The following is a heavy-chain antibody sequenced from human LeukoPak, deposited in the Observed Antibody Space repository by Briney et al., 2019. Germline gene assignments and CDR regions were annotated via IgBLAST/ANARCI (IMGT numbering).Heavy chain of an antibody. V-gene: IGHV1-24*01. D-gene: IGHD6-13*01. CDR2: FDPEDGET. CDR3: ARSRQQLVPDAFDI. CDR1: GYTLTELS. Sequence: ASVKVSCRVSGYTLTELSMHWVRQAPGKGLEWMGGFDPEDGETIYAQKFQGRVTMTEDTSTDTAYMELSSLRSEDTAVYYCARSRQQLVPDAFDIWGQGTMVTVSS. J-gene: IGHJ3*02.